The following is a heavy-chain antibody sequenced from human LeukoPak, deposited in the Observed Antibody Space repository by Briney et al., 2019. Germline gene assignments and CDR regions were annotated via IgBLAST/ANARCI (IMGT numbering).Heavy chain of an antibody. Sequence: GASVNISCKSSGFTLTIYYFFWVRLAPGQGLEWRGILNPKTGTTGYAQKFQGRVSMTRDTSTSTVYMELSSLRSEDSAIYYCVRDQRRIEVAGYYSDYWGQGTLVTVSA. CDR3: VRDQRRIEVAGYYSDY. V-gene: IGHV1-46*01. CDR2: LNPKTGTT. J-gene: IGHJ4*02. D-gene: IGHD6-19*01. CDR1: GFTLTIYY.